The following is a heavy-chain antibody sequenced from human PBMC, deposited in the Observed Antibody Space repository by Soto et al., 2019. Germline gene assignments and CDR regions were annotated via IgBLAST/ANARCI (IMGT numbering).Heavy chain of an antibody. V-gene: IGHV3-23*01. CDR1: GFSFTNFA. D-gene: IGHD2-21*02. CDR3: AKDDFTDRGDDYFDY. Sequence: GGSLRLSCAASGFSFTNFAMSWVRQAPGKGLEWVAGIGASGDITWYADSVKGRLSISRDNSKNTLYLQLNSLRFEDTAVYYCAKDDFTDRGDDYFDYWGPGTLATVSP. CDR2: IGASGDIT. J-gene: IGHJ4*02.